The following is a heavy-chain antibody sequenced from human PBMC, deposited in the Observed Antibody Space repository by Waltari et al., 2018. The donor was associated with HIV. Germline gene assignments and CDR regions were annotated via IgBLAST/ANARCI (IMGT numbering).Heavy chain of an antibody. V-gene: IGHV3-48*01. CDR2: ITSGSDVI. J-gene: IGHJ4*02. Sequence: EGQVQESGGGFIQPGGSLRLSCAASGFSFSRHTMHWVRQVPGKGLEWFSYITSGSDVIYYADSVKGRFTISRDNAASSLYLQMNSLRGEDTAVYYCARDFRDFSGNWGFDSWGQGTLVTVSS. CDR1: GFSFSRHT. D-gene: IGHD3-10*01. CDR3: ARDFRDFSGNWGFDS.